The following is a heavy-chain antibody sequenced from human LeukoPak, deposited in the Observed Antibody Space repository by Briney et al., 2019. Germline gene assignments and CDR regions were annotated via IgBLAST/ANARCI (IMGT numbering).Heavy chain of an antibody. J-gene: IGHJ4*02. CDR3: ASRRCYDILTGYRDGDYYFDY. Sequence: SETLSLTCTVSGDSISSYSWSWIRQPPGKGLEWIGYIYYSGSTNYNPSLKSRVTISVDTSKNQFSLKLSSVTAADTAVYYCASRRCYDILTGYRDGDYYFDYWGQGTLVTVSS. CDR2: IYYSGST. CDR1: GDSISSYS. D-gene: IGHD3-9*01. V-gene: IGHV4-59*01.